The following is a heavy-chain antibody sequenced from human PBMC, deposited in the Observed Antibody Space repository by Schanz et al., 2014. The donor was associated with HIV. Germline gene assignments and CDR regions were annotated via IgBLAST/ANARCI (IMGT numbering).Heavy chain of an antibody. J-gene: IGHJ4*02. V-gene: IGHV3-23*03. CDR2: IYSAGTT. D-gene: IGHD6-19*01. Sequence: EVQLLESGGGLVLPGGSLRVSCAVSGFTLSGYTMSWVRQAPGKGLEWVSIIYSAGTTYYTDSVKGRFTISRDNSKNTLYLQMNSLGAEDTAVYYCAKVAIHSSGWLPFDYWGQGTLVTVSS. CDR3: AKVAIHSSGWLPFDY. CDR1: GFTLSGYT.